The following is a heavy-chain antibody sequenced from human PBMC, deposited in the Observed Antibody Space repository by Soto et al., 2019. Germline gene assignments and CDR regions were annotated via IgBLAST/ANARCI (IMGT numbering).Heavy chain of an antibody. CDR2: IKQDGSEK. Sequence: EVQLVESGGGLVQPGGSLRLSCAASGFTFSSYWMSWVRQAPGKGLEWVANIKQDGSEKYYVDSVKGRFTISRDNAKNSLYLQMNRLRAEDTAVYYCAHQTIGYCSGGSCFQTPMDVWGIGTTVTVSS. J-gene: IGHJ6*03. D-gene: IGHD2-15*01. CDR1: GFTFSSYW. CDR3: AHQTIGYCSGGSCFQTPMDV. V-gene: IGHV3-7*01.